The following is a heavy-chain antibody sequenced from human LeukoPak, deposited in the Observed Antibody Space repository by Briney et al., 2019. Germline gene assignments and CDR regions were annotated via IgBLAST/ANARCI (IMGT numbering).Heavy chain of an antibody. V-gene: IGHV4-4*07. CDR3: ARDQGFLESYDAFDI. Sequence: SETLSLTCTVSGGSISSYYWSWIRQPAGKGLEWIGRIYTSGSTNYNPSLKSRVTMSVDTSKNQFSLKLSSVTAADTAVYYCARDQGFLESYDAFDIWGQGTMVTVSS. D-gene: IGHD3-3*01. CDR1: GGSISSYY. J-gene: IGHJ3*02. CDR2: IYTSGST.